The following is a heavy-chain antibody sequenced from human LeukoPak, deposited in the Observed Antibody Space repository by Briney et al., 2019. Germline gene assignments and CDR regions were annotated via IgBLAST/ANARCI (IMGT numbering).Heavy chain of an antibody. CDR3: AKRYSSSWYYFDY. Sequence: GGSLRLSCAASGFTFSSYAMSWVRQAPGKGLEWVSTITTRSGSTYYADSVKGRFTISGDNSKNTLYLQMNSLRAEDTAVYYCAKRYSSSWYYFDYWGQGTLVTVSS. CDR1: GFTFSSYA. J-gene: IGHJ4*02. D-gene: IGHD6-13*01. CDR2: ITTRSGST. V-gene: IGHV3-23*01.